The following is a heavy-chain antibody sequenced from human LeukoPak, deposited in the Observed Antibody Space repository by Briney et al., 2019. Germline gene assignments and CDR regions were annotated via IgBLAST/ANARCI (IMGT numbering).Heavy chain of an antibody. Sequence: GGSLRLSCAASGFTVSSNYMSWVRQAPGRGLEWVSVIYSGGSIYYADSVKGRFTISRDNSKNTLFLQMNSLRAGDTAVYYCARGSSHWGQGTLVTVSS. CDR3: ARGSSH. CDR1: GFTVSSNY. J-gene: IGHJ4*02. CDR2: IYSGGSI. V-gene: IGHV3-66*01.